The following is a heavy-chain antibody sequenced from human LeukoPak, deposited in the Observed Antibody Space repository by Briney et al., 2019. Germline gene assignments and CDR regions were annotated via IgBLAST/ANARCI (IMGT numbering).Heavy chain of an antibody. CDR3: ARARAYIAYNDVFDF. Sequence: PGRSLRLSCAASGFTFSSYTMHWVRQAPGKGLEWVAVISYDGSNKYYADSVKGRFTISRDNSKNTLYLQMNSLRAEDTAVYYCARARAYIAYNDVFDFGGQGTRATVS. V-gene: IGHV3-30-3*01. CDR1: GFTFSSYT. J-gene: IGHJ3*01. CDR2: ISYDGSNK. D-gene: IGHD5-12*01.